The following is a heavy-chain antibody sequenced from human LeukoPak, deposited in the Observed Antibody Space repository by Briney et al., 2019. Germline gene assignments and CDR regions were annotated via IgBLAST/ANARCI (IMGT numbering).Heavy chain of an antibody. CDR2: ISDSGGSI. CDR1: GFTFSSYA. Sequence: PGGTLRLSCAASGFTFSSYAMTWVRQAPGKGLEWVSTISDSGGSIYCTDSLKGRFTISRDNSKNSLYLQMNSLRAEDTALYYCAKVVLVGYDILTGYYYFDYWGQGTLVTVSS. J-gene: IGHJ4*02. V-gene: IGHV3-23*01. CDR3: AKVVLVGYDILTGYYYFDY. D-gene: IGHD3-9*01.